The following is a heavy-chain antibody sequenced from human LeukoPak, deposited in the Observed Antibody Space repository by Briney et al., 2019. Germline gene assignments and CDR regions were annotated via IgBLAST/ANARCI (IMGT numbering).Heavy chain of an antibody. Sequence: GGSLRLSCAASGFTFSNHYMNWVRQAPGKGLEWVSSISGGSSTMYYADSVKGRFTISRDNAKSSLYLQMDSLRAEDTAIYYCARQCSIISCLWGQGTLVTVSS. CDR1: GFTFSNHY. V-gene: IGHV3-69-1*01. CDR3: ARQCSIISCL. CDR2: ISGGSSTM. D-gene: IGHD2-2*01. J-gene: IGHJ4*02.